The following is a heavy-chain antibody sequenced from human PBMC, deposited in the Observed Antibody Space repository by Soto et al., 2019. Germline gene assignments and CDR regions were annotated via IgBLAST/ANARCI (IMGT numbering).Heavy chain of an antibody. J-gene: IGHJ4*02. Sequence: QVQLQQWGAGLLKPSETLSLTCAVYGGSFSGYYWSWIRQPPGKGLEWIWEINHSGRTNYNPFLKGRFTITVNTSMTRFALKLSAVTAADTDVYYCARTRITGTKLKDGYDYWGQGTLVTVSS. CDR3: ARTRITGTKLKDGYDY. D-gene: IGHD1-7*01. CDR1: GGSFSGYY. CDR2: INHSGRT. V-gene: IGHV4-34*01.